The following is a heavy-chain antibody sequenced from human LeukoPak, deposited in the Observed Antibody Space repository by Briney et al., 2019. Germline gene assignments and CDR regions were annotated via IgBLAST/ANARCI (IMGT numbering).Heavy chain of an antibody. J-gene: IGHJ4*02. D-gene: IGHD2-2*02. Sequence: GGSLRLSCAASGFTFSSYSMNWVRQAPGKGLEWVSSISSSSSYIYYADSVKGRFTISRDNAKNSLYLQMNSLRAEDTAVYYCARDGDIVVVPAAIGRGYYFDYWGQGTLVTVSS. CDR2: ISSSSSYI. CDR1: GFTFSSYS. V-gene: IGHV3-21*01. CDR3: ARDGDIVVVPAAIGRGYYFDY.